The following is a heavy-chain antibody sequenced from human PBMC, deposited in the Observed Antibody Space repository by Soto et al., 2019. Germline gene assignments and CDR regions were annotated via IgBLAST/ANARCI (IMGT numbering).Heavy chain of an antibody. Sequence: SETLSLTCTVSGGSISSYYWSWIRQPPGKGLEWIGYIYYSGSNNYNPSLKSRVTISVDTSKNQFSLKLSSVTAADTAVYYCARRADGSGSYYWEENWFDPWGQGTLVTVSS. CDR3: ARRADGSGSYYWEENWFDP. CDR1: GGSISSYY. J-gene: IGHJ5*02. V-gene: IGHV4-59*08. D-gene: IGHD3-10*01. CDR2: IYYSGSN.